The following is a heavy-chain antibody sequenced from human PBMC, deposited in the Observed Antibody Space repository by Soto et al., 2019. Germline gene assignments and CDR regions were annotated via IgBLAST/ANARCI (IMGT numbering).Heavy chain of an antibody. CDR1: GFTFSSYG. CDR3: AKDRVMGAPSDY. D-gene: IGHD1-26*01. V-gene: IGHV3-30*18. Sequence: QVQLVESGGGVVQPGRSLRLSCAASGFTFSSYGMHWVRQAPGKGLEWVAVISYDGSNKYYADSVKGRFTISRDNSKNTRYLQMNSLRAEDTAVYYCAKDRVMGAPSDYWGQGTLVTVSS. CDR2: ISYDGSNK. J-gene: IGHJ4*02.